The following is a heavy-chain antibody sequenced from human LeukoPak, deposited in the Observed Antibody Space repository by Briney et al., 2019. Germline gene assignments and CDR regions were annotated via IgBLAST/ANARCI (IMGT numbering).Heavy chain of an antibody. D-gene: IGHD6-13*01. CDR1: GFTFSSCS. Sequence: GGSLRLSCAASGFTFSSCSMNWVRQAPGKGLEWVSSISSSSSYIYYADSVKGRFTISRDNAKNSLYLQMNSLRAEDTAVYYCARGISSAAGIYFDYWGQGTLVTVSS. J-gene: IGHJ4*02. CDR2: ISSSSSYI. CDR3: ARGISSAAGIYFDY. V-gene: IGHV3-21*01.